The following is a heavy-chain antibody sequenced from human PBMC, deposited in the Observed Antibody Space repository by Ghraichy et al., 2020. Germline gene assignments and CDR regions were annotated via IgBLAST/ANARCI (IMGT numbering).Heavy chain of an antibody. D-gene: IGHD5-24*01. V-gene: IGHV4-59*01. J-gene: IGHJ4*02. Sequence: SETLSLTCTVSGASISDYYWTWIRQPPGKGLEWIGYIYYSGITNYNPSLKSRVTISVDTSKNQFSLKLTSVTAADTAVYYCARGKDGYSYWGQGTLITVSS. CDR2: IYYSGIT. CDR3: ARGKDGYSY. CDR1: GASISDYY.